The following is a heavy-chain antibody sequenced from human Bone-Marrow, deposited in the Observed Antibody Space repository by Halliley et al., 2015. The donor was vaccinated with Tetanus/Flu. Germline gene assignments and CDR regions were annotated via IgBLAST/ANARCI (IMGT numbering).Heavy chain of an antibody. J-gene: IGHJ4*02. V-gene: IGHV4-39*01. CDR3: ATHVTNNYGSGRPFDD. Sequence: LSLTCSVSGGSVSSGFYYWSWIRQPPGKGLEWIGSIYYRGNTQYNPSPKSRVTMSVDTSGNQFSLTLNFVTAADTAMYYCATHVTNNYGSGRPFDDWGQGTLVTVSS. CDR1: GGSVSSGFYY. D-gene: IGHD3-10*01. CDR2: IYYRGNT.